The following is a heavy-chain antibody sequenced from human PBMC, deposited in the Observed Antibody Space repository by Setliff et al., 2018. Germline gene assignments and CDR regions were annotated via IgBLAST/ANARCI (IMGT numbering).Heavy chain of an antibody. CDR1: NYSISSGYY. D-gene: IGHD3-16*01. Sequence: PSETLSLTCGVSNYSISSGYYWAWIRQPPGRGLEWIGSIYHTGRTNYNPSLKTRVTISVDTSKNQFSLRLTSATAADTADYYCARRPPYWGFDYWGRGTLVTVSS. CDR3: ARRPPYWGFDY. CDR2: IYHTGRT. J-gene: IGHJ4*02. V-gene: IGHV4-38-2*01.